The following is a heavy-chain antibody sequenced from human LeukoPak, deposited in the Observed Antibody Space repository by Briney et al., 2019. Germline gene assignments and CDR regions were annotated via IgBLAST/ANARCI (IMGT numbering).Heavy chain of an antibody. V-gene: IGHV1-2*02. CDR1: GYTFTGYY. CDR2: INPNSGGT. D-gene: IGHD3-22*01. Sequence: ASVKVSCKASGYTFTGYYMHWVRQAPGQGLEWMGWINPNSGGTNYAQKFQGRVTMTRDTSISTAYMELSSLRSDDTAVYYCARDIRYDSSGYYYYWFDSWGQGTLVTVSS. CDR3: ARDIRYDSSGYYYYWFDS. J-gene: IGHJ5*01.